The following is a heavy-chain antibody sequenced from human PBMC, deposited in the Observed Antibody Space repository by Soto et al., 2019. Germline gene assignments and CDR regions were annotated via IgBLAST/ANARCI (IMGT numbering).Heavy chain of an antibody. CDR1: GYSFTSYW. D-gene: IGHD3-3*01. CDR3: ARASGSDYDFLGDPTGPNRFDP. Sequence: PGESLKISCKGSGYSFTSYWIGWVRQMPGKGLEWMGIIYPGDSDTRYSPSFQGQVTISADKSISTAYLQWSSLKASDTAMYYCARASGSDYDFLGDPTGPNRFDPWGQGTLVTVSS. J-gene: IGHJ5*02. CDR2: IYPGDSDT. V-gene: IGHV5-51*01.